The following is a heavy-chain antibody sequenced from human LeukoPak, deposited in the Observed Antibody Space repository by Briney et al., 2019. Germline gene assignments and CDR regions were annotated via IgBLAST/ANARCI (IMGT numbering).Heavy chain of an antibody. Sequence: PGGSLRLSCAASGFSVSSNNVYWVRQAPGKGLEWVSVIYTCGTKYYADSVKGRFTISRDNSKNTLFLQMNSLRAEDTAVYYCASCRQALYCGGDCSLDYWGQGTLVTVSS. J-gene: IGHJ4*02. D-gene: IGHD2-21*02. V-gene: IGHV3-66*03. CDR1: GFSVSSNN. CDR3: ASCRQALYCGGDCSLDY. CDR2: IYTCGTK.